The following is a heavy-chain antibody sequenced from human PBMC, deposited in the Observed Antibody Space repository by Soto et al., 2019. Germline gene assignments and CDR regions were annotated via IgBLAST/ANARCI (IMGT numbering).Heavy chain of an antibody. CDR1: GFTFSSYS. Sequence: EVQLVESGGGLVQPGGSLRLSCAASGFTFSSYSMNWVRQAPGKGLEWVSYISSSSSTIYYAVSMMGRFTISRDNAKNSLYLQMSSLRAEDSAVYYCAIDLNYGLFDYWGQGTLVTVSS. J-gene: IGHJ4*02. CDR3: AIDLNYGLFDY. CDR2: ISSSSSTI. V-gene: IGHV3-48*01. D-gene: IGHD4-17*01.